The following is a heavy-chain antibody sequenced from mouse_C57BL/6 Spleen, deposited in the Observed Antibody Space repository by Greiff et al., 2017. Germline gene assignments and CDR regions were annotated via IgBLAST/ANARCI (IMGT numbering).Heavy chain of an antibody. V-gene: IGHV2-2*01. CDR2: IWSGGST. CDR1: GFSLTSYG. Sequence: VKLQESGPGLVQPSQSLSITCTVSGFSLTSYGVHWVRQSPGKGLEWLGVIWSGGSTDYNAAFISRLSISKDNSTSQVFFKMNSLQADDTAIYYGARMESYYYSSSHYSAMDYWGQGTSVTVSS. CDR3: ARMESYYYSSSHYSAMDY. J-gene: IGHJ4*01. D-gene: IGHD1-1*01.